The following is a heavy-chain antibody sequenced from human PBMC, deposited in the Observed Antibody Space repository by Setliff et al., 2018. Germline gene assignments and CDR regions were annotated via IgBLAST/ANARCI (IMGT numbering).Heavy chain of an antibody. CDR2: IHNSGST. Sequence: ASETLSLTCTVSGGSISSDDNYWSWIRLPPGKGLEWIGYIHNSGSTYYNPSLESRVTISVDTSKNQVSLKLSSMTAADTAVYYCARGRPPLVGDYWGQGTLVTVSS. CDR3: ARGRPPLVGDY. D-gene: IGHD2-2*01. V-gene: IGHV4-30-4*08. J-gene: IGHJ4*02. CDR1: GGSISSDDNY.